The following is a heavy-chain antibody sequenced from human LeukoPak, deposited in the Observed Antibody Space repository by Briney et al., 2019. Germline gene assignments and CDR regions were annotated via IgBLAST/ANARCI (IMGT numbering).Heavy chain of an antibody. Sequence: SETLSLTCTVSGGSISSYYWSWIRQPPGKGLEWIGYIYYSGSTNYNPSLKSRVTISVDTSKNQFSLKLSSVTAADTAVYYCASALSGCLDYWGQGTLVTVSS. CDR3: ASALSGCLDY. CDR1: GGSISSYY. CDR2: IYYSGST. V-gene: IGHV4-59*01. J-gene: IGHJ4*02. D-gene: IGHD3-3*01.